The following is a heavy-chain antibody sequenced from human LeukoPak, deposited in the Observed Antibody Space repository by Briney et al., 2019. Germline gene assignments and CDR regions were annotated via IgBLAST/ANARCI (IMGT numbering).Heavy chain of an antibody. CDR1: GFTVSSNY. V-gene: IGHV3-53*01. Sequence: GGSLRLSCAASGFTVSSNYMSWVRQAPGKGLEWVSVIYSGGSTYYADSVKGRFTISRDNSKNTLYLQMNSLRAEDTAVYYCARAPFTDYFDYWGQGTLVTVSS. CDR2: IYSGGST. CDR3: ARAPFTDYFDY. D-gene: IGHD2-8*02. J-gene: IGHJ4*02.